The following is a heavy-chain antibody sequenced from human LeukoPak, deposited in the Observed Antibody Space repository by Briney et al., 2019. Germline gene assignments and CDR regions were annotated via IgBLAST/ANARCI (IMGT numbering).Heavy chain of an antibody. J-gene: IGHJ4*02. CDR1: GFTFSSYS. V-gene: IGHV3-21*01. Sequence: GGSLRLSCAASGFTFSSYSMNWVRQAPGKGLEWVSSISSSSSYIYYADSVKGRFTISRDNAKNSLYLQMNSLRAEDTAVYYCARDLLVAAADTSDYWGQGTLVTVSS. CDR3: ARDLLVAAADTSDY. CDR2: ISSSSSYI. D-gene: IGHD6-13*01.